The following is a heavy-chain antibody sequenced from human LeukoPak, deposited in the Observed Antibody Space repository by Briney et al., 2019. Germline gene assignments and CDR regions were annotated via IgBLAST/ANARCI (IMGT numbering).Heavy chain of an antibody. V-gene: IGHV4-38-2*02. CDR2: IYHSGST. J-gene: IGHJ6*03. Sequence: SETLSLTCAVSGYSIRSGYYRGWIRQPPGKGLEWIGSIYHSGSTYSNPSLKSRVTISVDTSKNQFSLKLSSVTAADTAVYYCARENPYSSSSRNSYYYMDVWGKGTTVTVSS. CDR3: ARENPYSSSSRNSYYYMDV. D-gene: IGHD6-6*01. CDR1: GYSIRSGYY.